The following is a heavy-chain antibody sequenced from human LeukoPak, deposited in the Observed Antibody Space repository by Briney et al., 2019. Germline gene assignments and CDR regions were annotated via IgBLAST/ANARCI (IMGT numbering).Heavy chain of an antibody. Sequence: GGSLRLSCAASGFTFSSYAMHWVRQAPGKGLEWVAVISYDGSNKYYADSVKGRFTISRDNSKNTLYLQMNSLRAEDTAVYYCASASGSYYVFDYFDYWGQGTLVTVSS. CDR2: ISYDGSNK. V-gene: IGHV3-30*04. J-gene: IGHJ4*02. CDR3: ASASGSYYVFDYFDY. CDR1: GFTFSSYA. D-gene: IGHD1-26*01.